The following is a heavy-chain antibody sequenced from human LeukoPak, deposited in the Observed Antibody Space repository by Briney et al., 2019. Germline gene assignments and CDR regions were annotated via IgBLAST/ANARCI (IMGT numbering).Heavy chain of an antibody. CDR1: GHTFTNYA. J-gene: IGHJ4*02. CDR3: ASGQWLLMTH. Sequence: GASVKVSCKASGHTFTNYAITWVRQAPGQGLEWKGWISAHNGDTYYAQKFQGRVTMTTDTSTSAAYLELRSLRSDDTAVYYCASGQWLLMTHWGQGTLVTVSS. D-gene: IGHD3-22*01. V-gene: IGHV1-18*01. CDR2: ISAHNGDT.